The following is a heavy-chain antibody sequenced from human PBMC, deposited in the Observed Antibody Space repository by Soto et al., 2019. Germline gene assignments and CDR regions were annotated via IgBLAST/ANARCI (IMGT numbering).Heavy chain of an antibody. J-gene: IGHJ5*02. V-gene: IGHV3-11*01. Sequence: QVQLVESGGGLVKPGGSLRLSCEASGFTFGDYYMTWIRQAPGKGLDWVSFIGNRGTGIYYADSVKGRFTIFRDNAKNSLYLQMNSLRAEDTAMYYCARDLRAVGMASRFDPWGQGTLVTVSS. CDR1: GFTFGDYY. D-gene: IGHD6-13*01. CDR2: IGNRGTGI. CDR3: ARDLRAVGMASRFDP.